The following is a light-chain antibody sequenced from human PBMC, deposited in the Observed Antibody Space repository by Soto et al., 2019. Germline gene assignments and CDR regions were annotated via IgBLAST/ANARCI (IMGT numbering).Light chain of an antibody. V-gene: IGKV3-15*01. CDR3: QQYNSWPLT. J-gene: IGKJ4*01. CDR1: QSVSTN. CDR2: DAS. Sequence: ETVMTQSPATLSVSPGERATLSCRASQSVSTNLAWYQQKPGQTPWLLIYDASIRATSGPANFSGSGSGTEFTLNIGSLQSEDFAVYYCQQYNSWPLTFGGGTKVEIK.